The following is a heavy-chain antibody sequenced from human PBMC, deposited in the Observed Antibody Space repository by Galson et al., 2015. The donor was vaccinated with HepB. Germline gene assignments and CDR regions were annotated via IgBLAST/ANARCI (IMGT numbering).Heavy chain of an antibody. V-gene: IGHV5-10-1*01. J-gene: IGHJ3*02. CDR2: IDPSDSYT. Sequence: QSGAEVKKPGESLRISCKGSGYSFTSYWISWVRQMPGKGLEWMGRIDPSDSYTNYSPSFQGHVTISADKSISTAYLQWSSLKASDTAMYYSPGSGIYYNDAIDIWGQTTMVTVSS. D-gene: IGHD1-26*01. CDR1: GYSFTSYW. CDR3: PGSGIYYNDAIDI.